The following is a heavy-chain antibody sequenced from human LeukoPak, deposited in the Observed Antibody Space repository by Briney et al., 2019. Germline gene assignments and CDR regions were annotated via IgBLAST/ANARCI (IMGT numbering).Heavy chain of an antibody. CDR3: ARVVVVAAMDY. V-gene: IGHV3-21*01. Sequence: GGSLRLSCAASGFTFSSYSMNWVRQAPGKGLEWVSSISSSSSYIYYADSVKGRFTISRDNAKNSLYLQMNSLRAEDTAVYYCARVVVVAAMDYWGQGTLVTVSS. J-gene: IGHJ4*02. CDR1: GFTFSSYS. D-gene: IGHD2-15*01. CDR2: ISSSSSYI.